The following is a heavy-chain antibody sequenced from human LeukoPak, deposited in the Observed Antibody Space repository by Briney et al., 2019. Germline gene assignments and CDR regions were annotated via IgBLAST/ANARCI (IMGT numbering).Heavy chain of an antibody. CDR1: GGTFSSYA. CDR2: IIPIFGTA. D-gene: IGHD6-19*01. CDR3: AREGYSSGWYAKQNNWFDP. J-gene: IGHJ5*02. V-gene: IGHV1-69*13. Sequence: ASVKVSCKASGGTFSSYAISWVRQAPGQGLEWMGGIIPIFGTANYAQKFQGRVTITADESTSTAYMELSSLRSEDTAVYYCAREGYSSGWYAKQNNWFDPWGQGTLVTVSS.